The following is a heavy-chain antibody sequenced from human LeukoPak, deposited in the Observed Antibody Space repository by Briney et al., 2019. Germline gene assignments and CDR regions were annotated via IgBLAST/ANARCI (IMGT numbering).Heavy chain of an antibody. Sequence: ASVKVSCKASGYTFTGYYIHWVRQAPGQGLEWMGWINPNSGGTNYAQKFQGRVTMTRDTSISTAYMELSRLRSDDTAVYYCARVPSSSWYYFDYWGQGTLVTVSS. CDR2: INPNSGGT. J-gene: IGHJ4*02. V-gene: IGHV1-2*02. CDR1: GYTFTGYY. CDR3: ARVPSSSWYYFDY. D-gene: IGHD6-13*01.